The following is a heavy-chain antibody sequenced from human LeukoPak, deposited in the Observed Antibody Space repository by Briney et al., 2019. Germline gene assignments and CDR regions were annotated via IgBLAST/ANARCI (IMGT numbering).Heavy chain of an antibody. D-gene: IGHD3-16*02. J-gene: IGHJ4*02. CDR3: ASWYVWGSYRPFDY. Sequence: GGSLRLSCAASGFTFSSYWMSWVRQAPGKGLEWVANIKQDGSEKYYVDSVKGRFTISRDNAKNSLYLQMNSLRAEDTAVYYCASWYVWGSYRPFDYWGQGTLVTVSS. V-gene: IGHV3-7*01. CDR1: GFTFSSYW. CDR2: IKQDGSEK.